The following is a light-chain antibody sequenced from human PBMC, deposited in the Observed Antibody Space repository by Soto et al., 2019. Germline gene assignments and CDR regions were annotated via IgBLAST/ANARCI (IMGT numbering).Light chain of an antibody. J-gene: IGKJ1*01. V-gene: IGKV1-27*01. CDR2: AAS. CDR3: QKYNSAPQT. CDR1: QGISNY. Sequence: DIQMTQSPSYLSASVGDRVTITCRASQGISNYLDWYQQKPGKVPKLLIYAASTLQSGVPSRFSGSGSGTDFALTISSLQPEDVATYYCQKYNSAPQTFGQGTKVEIK.